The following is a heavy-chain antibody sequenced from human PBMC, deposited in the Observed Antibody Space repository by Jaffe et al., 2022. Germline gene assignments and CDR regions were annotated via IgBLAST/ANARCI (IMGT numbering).Heavy chain of an antibody. V-gene: IGHV3-30*02. CDR2: IRYDGSQK. CDR3: AKGGCSGGSCNPEDTPFDI. J-gene: IGHJ3*02. D-gene: IGHD2-15*01. CDR1: GFSFSSYG. Sequence: QVQLLESGGGVVKPGGSLRLSCEVSGFSFSSYGMHWVRQAPGKGLEWVTFIRYDGSQKYYGDSVKGRFTISRDNSKNTLYLQMNSLRAEDTAVYYCAKGGCSGGSCNPEDTPFDIWGQGTMVTVSS.